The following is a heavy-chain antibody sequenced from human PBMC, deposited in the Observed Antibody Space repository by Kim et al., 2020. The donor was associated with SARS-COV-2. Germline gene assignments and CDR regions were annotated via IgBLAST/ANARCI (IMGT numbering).Heavy chain of an antibody. Sequence: PSLKSRVTISVDTSKNQFSLKLSSVTAADTAVYYCARDANDGYNLYYVDYWGQGTLVTVSS. V-gene: IGHV4-59*01. J-gene: IGHJ4*02. CDR3: ARDANDGYNLYYVDY. D-gene: IGHD5-12*01.